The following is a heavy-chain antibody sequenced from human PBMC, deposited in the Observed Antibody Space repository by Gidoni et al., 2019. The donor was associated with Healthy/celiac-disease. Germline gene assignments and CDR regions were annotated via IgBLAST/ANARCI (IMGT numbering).Heavy chain of an antibody. CDR2: IKQDGSEK. CDR1: GFTFSSYW. J-gene: IGHJ6*03. V-gene: IGHV3-7*03. CDR3: ARVGNKQLAFHYMDV. Sequence: EVQLVESGGGLVQPGGSLRLSCAASGFTFSSYWMSWVRQAPGKGLEWVANIKQDGSEKYYVDSVKGRFTISRDNAKNSLYLQMNSLRAEDTAVYYCARVGNKQLAFHYMDVWGKGTTVTVSS. D-gene: IGHD6-13*01.